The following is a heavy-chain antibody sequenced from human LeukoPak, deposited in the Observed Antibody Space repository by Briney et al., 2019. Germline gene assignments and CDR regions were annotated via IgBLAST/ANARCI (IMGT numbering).Heavy chain of an antibody. CDR3: ARVSFSVIVATFCGGNWFDP. Sequence: RSGGSLRLSCAASGFTFDDYGMSWVRQAPGKGLEWVSGINWNGGSTGYADSVKGRFTISRDNAKNSLYLQMNSLRAEDTALYYCARVSFSVIVATFCGGNWFDPWGQGTLVTVSS. J-gene: IGHJ5*02. CDR2: INWNGGST. D-gene: IGHD5-12*01. CDR1: GFTFDDYG. V-gene: IGHV3-20*04.